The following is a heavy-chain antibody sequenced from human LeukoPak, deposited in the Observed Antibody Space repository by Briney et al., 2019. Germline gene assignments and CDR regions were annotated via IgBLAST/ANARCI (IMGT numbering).Heavy chain of an antibody. V-gene: IGHV3-23*01. CDR2: IGGSGIRT. J-gene: IGHJ4*02. D-gene: IGHD6-13*01. CDR3: ASWSVYY. CDR1: GFTFTTYG. Sequence: PGGSLRLSCSASGFTFTTYGMNWVRQAPGKGLEWVSGIGGSGIRTYYADSVKGRFTISRDNAKNTLYLQMNSLRAEDTAVYYCASWSVYYWGQGTLVTVSS.